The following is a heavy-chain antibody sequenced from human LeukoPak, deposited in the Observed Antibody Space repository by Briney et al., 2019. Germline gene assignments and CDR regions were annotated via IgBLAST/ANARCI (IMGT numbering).Heavy chain of an antibody. Sequence: PSETLSLTCAVYGGSFSGYYWSWIRQPPGKGLEWIGEINHSGSTNYNPSLKSRVTISLDTSKNQFSLKLSSVTAADTAVYYCARGLPRGIYYYYGMDVWGQGTTVTVSS. J-gene: IGHJ6*02. CDR2: INHSGST. D-gene: IGHD3-10*01. CDR1: GGSFSGYY. CDR3: ARGLPRGIYYYYGMDV. V-gene: IGHV4-34*01.